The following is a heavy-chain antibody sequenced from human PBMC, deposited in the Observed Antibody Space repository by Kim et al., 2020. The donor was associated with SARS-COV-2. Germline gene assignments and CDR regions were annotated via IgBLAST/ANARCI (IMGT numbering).Heavy chain of an antibody. D-gene: IGHD6-13*01. V-gene: IGHV3-7*01. CDR3: TSWGAGNY. CDR1: GFTVSADH. J-gene: IGHJ4*02. Sequence: GGSLRLSCAASGFTVSADHMSWVRQAPGKGLEWVANIKRDGSEKYYVDSVRGRFTISRDNAQNSLFLQMNSLRVEDTAVYYCTSWGAGNYWGPGTLVTVSS. CDR2: IKRDGSEK.